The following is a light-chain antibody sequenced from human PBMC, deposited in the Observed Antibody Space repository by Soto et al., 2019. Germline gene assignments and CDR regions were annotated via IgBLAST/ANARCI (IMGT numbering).Light chain of an antibody. CDR2: DTS. J-gene: IGKJ1*01. CDR3: QQYGSSPRT. V-gene: IGKV3-20*01. Sequence: EIVLTQSPGTLSLSPGESATLSCRASQSVSSSYLAWYQQNPGQAPRLLIYDTSSRATGIPDRFSGSGSGTDFTLTISTLEPEDFAVYYCQQYGSSPRTFGQGTKVDIK. CDR1: QSVSSSY.